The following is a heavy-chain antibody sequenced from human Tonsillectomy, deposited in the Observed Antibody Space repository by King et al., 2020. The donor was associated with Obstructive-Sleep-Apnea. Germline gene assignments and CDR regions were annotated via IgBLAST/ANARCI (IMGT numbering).Heavy chain of an antibody. D-gene: IGHD4-17*01. CDR2: ISWNSGSI. J-gene: IGHJ4*02. V-gene: IGHV3-9*01. CDR1: GFTFDDYA. CDR3: AKDRTTVTSYYFDY. Sequence: VQLVESGGGLVQPGRSLRLSCAASGFTFDDYAMHWVRQAPGKGLEWVSGISWNSGSIGYADSVKGRFTISRDNAKNSLYLQMNSLRAEDTALYYCAKDRTTVTSYYFDYWGQGTQVTVSS.